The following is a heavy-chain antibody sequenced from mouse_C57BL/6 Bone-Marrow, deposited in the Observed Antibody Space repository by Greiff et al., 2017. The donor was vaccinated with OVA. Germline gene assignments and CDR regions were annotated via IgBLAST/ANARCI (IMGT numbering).Heavy chain of an antibody. CDR2: IYPGSGST. V-gene: IGHV1-55*01. CDR1: GYTFTSYW. CDR3: ASPYDYDVPYAMDY. D-gene: IGHD2-4*01. Sequence: VQLQQPGAELVKPGASVKMSCKASGYTFTSYWITWVKQRPGQGLEWIGDIYPGSGSTNYNEKFKSKATLTVDTSSSTAYMQLSSLTSEDSAVYYCASPYDYDVPYAMDYWGQGTSVTVSS. J-gene: IGHJ4*01.